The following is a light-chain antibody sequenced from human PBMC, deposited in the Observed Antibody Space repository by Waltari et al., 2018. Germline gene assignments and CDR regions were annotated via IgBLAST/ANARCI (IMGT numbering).Light chain of an antibody. Sequence: DIQMTQSPSTLSASVGDRVTITCRASQNISRWLAWYQQTPGKAPRLLIYKASNLHSGVPSRLSGSGSETEFTLTISSLQPNDFATYYCHQYNSFWGTFGQGTKLDI. CDR3: HQYNSFWGT. J-gene: IGKJ2*01. V-gene: IGKV1-5*03. CDR1: QNISRW. CDR2: KAS.